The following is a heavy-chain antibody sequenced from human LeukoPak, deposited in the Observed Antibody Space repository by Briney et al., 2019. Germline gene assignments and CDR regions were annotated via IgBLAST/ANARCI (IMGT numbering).Heavy chain of an antibody. D-gene: IGHD3-16*02. CDR2: IYYSGST. V-gene: IGHV4-39*07. J-gene: IGHJ6*02. Sequence: PSETLSLTCTVSGGSISSGTYYWGWIRQPPGKGLEWIGSIYYSGSTYYNPSLKSQVTISVDTSKNQFSLKLSSVTAADTDVYYCARDLGYPNNYYYYGMDVWGQGTTVTVSS. CDR1: GGSISSGTYY. CDR3: ARDLGYPNNYYYYGMDV.